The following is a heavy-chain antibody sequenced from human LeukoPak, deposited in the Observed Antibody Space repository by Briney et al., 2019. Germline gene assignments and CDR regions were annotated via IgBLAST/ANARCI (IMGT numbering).Heavy chain of an antibody. CDR2: INHSGST. CDR3: ARGARYSYGSDSDY. V-gene: IGHV4-34*01. D-gene: IGHD5-18*01. Sequence: SETLSLTCAVYGGSFSGYYWSWIRQPPGKGLEWIGEINHSGSTNYNPSLKSRVTISVDTSKNQFSLKLSSVTAADTAVYYCARGARYSYGSDSDYWGQGTLVTVSS. CDR1: GGSFSGYY. J-gene: IGHJ4*02.